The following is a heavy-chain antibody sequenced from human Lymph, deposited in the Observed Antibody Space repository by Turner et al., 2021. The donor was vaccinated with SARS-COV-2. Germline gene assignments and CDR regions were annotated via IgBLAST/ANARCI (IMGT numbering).Heavy chain of an antibody. D-gene: IGHD3-10*01. J-gene: IGHJ4*02. CDR1: AFTFNYYP. CDR2: ISYDGSNK. CDR3: ARDSSGSGTLDY. V-gene: IGHV3-30-3*01. Sequence: QVQLVESGGGVVQPGMSLRLSCAASAFTFNYYPMHWVRQAPGKGLEWVAVISYDGSNKYYADSVKGRFTISRDNSKNTLYLQMNSLRAEDTAVYYCARDSSGSGTLDYWGQGTLVTVSS.